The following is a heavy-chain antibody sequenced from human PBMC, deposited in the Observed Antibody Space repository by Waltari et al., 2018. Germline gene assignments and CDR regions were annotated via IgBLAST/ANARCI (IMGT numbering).Heavy chain of an antibody. CDR3: ARDSSLRYYFDY. V-gene: IGHV3-7*01. CDR2: INQHGSET. J-gene: IGHJ4*02. CDR1: GVTFSRYW. Sequence: EVQLVESGGGLVQPGGSLRLSCAGSGVTFSRYWMRWVRRAPGKGLEWVANINQHGSETYYVDSVEGRFTISRDNAKNSLYLQMNSLRVEDTAVYYCARDSSLRYYFDYWGQGTLVTVSS.